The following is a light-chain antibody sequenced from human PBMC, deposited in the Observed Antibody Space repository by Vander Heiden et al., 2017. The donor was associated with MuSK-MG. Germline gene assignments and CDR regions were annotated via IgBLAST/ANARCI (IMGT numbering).Light chain of an antibody. J-gene: IGKJ1*01. V-gene: IGKV1-5*03. CDR2: SAS. CDR1: QSISTY. CDR3: QHDYDYSPT. Sequence: DIQMTQSPSTLSASVGDSVTIACRAGQSISTYLAWYQQKPGKAPKLLIYSASTSESRVPSRFRGSGSVTEFTLTISILPPDAFATSYCQHDYDYSPTFGQWTKVXIK.